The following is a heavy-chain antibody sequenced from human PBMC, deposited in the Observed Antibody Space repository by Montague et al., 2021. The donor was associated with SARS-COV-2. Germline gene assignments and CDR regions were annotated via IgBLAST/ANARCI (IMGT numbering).Heavy chain of an antibody. CDR2: SCYRSKRYY. J-gene: IGHJ4*02. Sequence: CAISGDSDASDTAGCNWDRHTPSLHLDCQGRSCYRSKRYYDYAVSVKSRMTISPDTSKNQFSLQLSSVTPEDRAVYYCARDPRYSLSWSFDYWGQGTLVTVSS. CDR1: GDSDASDTAG. V-gene: IGHV6-1*01. D-gene: IGHD6-13*01. CDR3: ARDPRYSLSWSFDY.